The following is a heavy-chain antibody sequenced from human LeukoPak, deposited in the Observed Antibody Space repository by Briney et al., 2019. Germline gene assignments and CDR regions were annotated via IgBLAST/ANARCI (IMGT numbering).Heavy chain of an antibody. CDR3: ARDAVVVPAAIDWFDP. Sequence: PSETLSLTCTVSGYSISSGYYWGWIRQPPGKGLEWIGSGSTYYNPSLKSRVTISVDTSKNQFSLKLSSVTAADTAVYFCARDAVVVPAAIDWFDPWGQGTLVTVSS. CDR2: SGST. V-gene: IGHV4-38-2*02. D-gene: IGHD2-2*01. CDR1: GYSISSGYY. J-gene: IGHJ5*02.